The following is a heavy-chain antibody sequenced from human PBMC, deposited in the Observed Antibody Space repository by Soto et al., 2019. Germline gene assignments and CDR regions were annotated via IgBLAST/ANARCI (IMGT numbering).Heavy chain of an antibody. CDR3: ARDYYYDSSGYSGWIDY. CDR2: IWYDGSNK. CDR1: GFTFNSYG. V-gene: IGHV3-33*01. J-gene: IGHJ4*02. Sequence: GGSLRLSCAASGFTFNSYGMHWVRQAPGKGLEWVAVIWYDGSNKYYADSVKGRFTISRDNSKNTLYLQMNSLRAEDTAVYYCARDYYYDSSGYSGWIDYWGQGTLVTVSS. D-gene: IGHD3-22*01.